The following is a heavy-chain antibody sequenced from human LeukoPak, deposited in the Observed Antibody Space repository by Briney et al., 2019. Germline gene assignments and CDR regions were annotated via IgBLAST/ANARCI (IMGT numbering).Heavy chain of an antibody. CDR3: ARVGYTAMATFDY. CDR2: IFYSGST. Sequence: SETLSLTCTVSGGSISSSSYYWGWIRQPPGKGLEWIGSIFYSGSTYYNPSLKSRVIISVDTSKNQFSLKLSSVTAADTAVYYCARVGYTAMATFDYWGQGTLVTVSS. CDR1: GGSISSSSYY. V-gene: IGHV4-39*07. D-gene: IGHD5-18*01. J-gene: IGHJ4*02.